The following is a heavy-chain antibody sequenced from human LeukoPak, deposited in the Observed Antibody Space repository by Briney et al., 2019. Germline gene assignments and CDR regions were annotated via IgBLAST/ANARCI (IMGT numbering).Heavy chain of an antibody. Sequence: SETLSLTCTVSGGSISSYYWSWIRQPPGKGLEWIGYIYYSGSTNYSPSLKSRVTISVDTYKNQFSLKLSSVTAADTAVYYCAREGGSGSYYWFDPWGQGTLVTVSS. D-gene: IGHD3-10*01. CDR1: GGSISSYY. J-gene: IGHJ5*02. CDR2: IYYSGST. V-gene: IGHV4-59*01. CDR3: AREGGSGSYYWFDP.